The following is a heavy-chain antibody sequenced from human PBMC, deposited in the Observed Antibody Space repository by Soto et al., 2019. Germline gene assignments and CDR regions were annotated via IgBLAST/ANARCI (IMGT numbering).Heavy chain of an antibody. D-gene: IGHD2-15*01. CDR2: VSTSGRST. Sequence: EVQLVESGGGLVQPGGSLRLSWSASGFIFSESTIYWVRQAPGKGLVAISAVSTSGRSTYYADSVKDTFTISRDNSKNTLFLQMGSLRPEDTAIYYCVKQAHGLDGVAFDYWRQGTQVTVAS. J-gene: IGHJ4*02. CDR3: VKQAHGLDGVAFDY. CDR1: GFIFSEST. V-gene: IGHV3-64D*06.